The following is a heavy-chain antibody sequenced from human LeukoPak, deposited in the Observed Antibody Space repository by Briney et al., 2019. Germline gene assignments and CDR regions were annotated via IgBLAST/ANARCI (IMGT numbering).Heavy chain of an antibody. V-gene: IGHV3-23*01. CDR2: IIFSVANS. Sequence: GGSLRQSSAAPTFTIYAATMSRGRQAPGEGLECVSLIIFSVANSYYADSVRGRFTISRDNSKGTLFLQMNSLRDEDTAIYYCARDMQLSTWGLGTMVTVSS. D-gene: IGHD3-16*02. CDR3: ARDMQLST. J-gene: IGHJ3*01. CDR1: TFTIYAAT.